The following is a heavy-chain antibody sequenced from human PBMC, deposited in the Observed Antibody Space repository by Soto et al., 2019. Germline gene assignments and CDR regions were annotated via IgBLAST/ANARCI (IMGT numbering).Heavy chain of an antibody. Sequence: PGGSLRLSCAASGFTFSSYGMHWVRQAPGKGLEWVAVISYDGSNKYYADSVKGRFTISRDNSKNTLYLQMNSLRAEDTAVYYCAKDRSGSNYYGMDVWGQGTTVTVSS. CDR3: AKDRSGSNYYGMDV. CDR1: GFTFSSYG. CDR2: ISYDGSNK. D-gene: IGHD6-19*01. J-gene: IGHJ6*02. V-gene: IGHV3-30*18.